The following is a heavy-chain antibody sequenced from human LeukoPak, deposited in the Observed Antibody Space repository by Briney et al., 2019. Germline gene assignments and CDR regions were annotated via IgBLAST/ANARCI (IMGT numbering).Heavy chain of an antibody. CDR1: GFTVSSNY. CDR3: ARDITQRVGAVAGPRTYKPSNYYYYGMDV. CDR2: IYSGGST. Sequence: GGSLRLSCAASGFTVSSNYMSWVRQAPGKGLEWVSVIYSGGSTYYADSVKGRFTISRDNSKNTLYLQMNSLRAEDTAVYYCARDITQRVGAVAGPRTYKPSNYYYYGMDVWGQGTTVTVSS. V-gene: IGHV3-66*01. D-gene: IGHD6-19*01. J-gene: IGHJ6*02.